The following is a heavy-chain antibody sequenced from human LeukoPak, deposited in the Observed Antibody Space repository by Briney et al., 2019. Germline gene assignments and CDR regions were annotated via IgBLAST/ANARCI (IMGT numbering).Heavy chain of an antibody. CDR1: GITFSNYA. Sequence: GGSLRLSCVASGITFSNYAVSWVRQAPEKGLDWVSVISGSAHKVRYADSVKGRFTISRDNSENIVYLQMNNLRVEDTAVYYCAGRPTGYSSGYIHWGQGTLVTVSS. J-gene: IGHJ4*02. CDR3: AGRPTGYSSGYIH. D-gene: IGHD5-18*01. V-gene: IGHV3-23*01. CDR2: ISGSAHKV.